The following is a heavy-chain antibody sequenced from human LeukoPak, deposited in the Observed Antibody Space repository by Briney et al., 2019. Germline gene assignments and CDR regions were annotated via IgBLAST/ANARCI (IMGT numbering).Heavy chain of an antibody. CDR3: ARGKGQRGYSFPSPPNYYYYYMDV. J-gene: IGHJ6*03. CDR2: IRYDGSNT. V-gene: IGHV3-30*02. D-gene: IGHD5-18*01. Sequence: GGSLRLSCTASGFTFGDYAMTWVRQAPGKGPEWVAFIRYDGSNTYYADSVKGRFTISRDNSKNTLYLQMKSLKVEDTSVYYCARGKGQRGYSFPSPPNYYYYYMDVWGKGTTVTVSS. CDR1: GFTFGDYA.